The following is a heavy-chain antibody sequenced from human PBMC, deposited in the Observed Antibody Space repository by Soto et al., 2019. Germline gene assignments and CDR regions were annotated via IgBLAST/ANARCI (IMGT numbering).Heavy chain of an antibody. Sequence: GGSLRLSCAASGFTFSSYAMHWVRQAPGKGLEWVAVISYDGSNKYYADSVKGRFTISRDNSKNTLYLQMNSLRAEDTAVYYCARPNSSGYYYFDYWGQGTLVTVSS. CDR3: ARPNSSGYYYFDY. J-gene: IGHJ4*02. CDR1: GFTFSSYA. CDR2: ISYDGSNK. D-gene: IGHD3-22*01. V-gene: IGHV3-30*04.